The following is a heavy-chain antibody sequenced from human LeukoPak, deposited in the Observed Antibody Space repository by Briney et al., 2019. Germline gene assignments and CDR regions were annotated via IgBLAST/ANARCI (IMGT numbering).Heavy chain of an antibody. CDR1: GGTFTSYT. Sequence: GASVTVSCKASGGTFTSYTISWVRQAPGQGLEWMGRIITMLGIANNAQKFQGRVTITTDKSTSTAYMELSSLRSEDSAVCYWTTCCGGDRYSFIYGWGQGTLVTVS. D-gene: IGHD2-21*02. J-gene: IGHJ4*01. V-gene: IGHV1-69*02. CDR2: IITMLGIA. CDR3: TTCCGGDRYSFIYG.